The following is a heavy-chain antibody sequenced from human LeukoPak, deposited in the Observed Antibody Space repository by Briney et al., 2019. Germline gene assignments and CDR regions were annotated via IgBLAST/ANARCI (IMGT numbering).Heavy chain of an antibody. V-gene: IGHV4-59*01. CDR1: GGSISSYY. CDR2: IYYSGST. J-gene: IGHJ3*02. CDR3: ARVFTSSGYYTQDAFDI. Sequence: SETLSLTCTVSGGSISSYYWSWIRQPPGKGLEWIGYIYYSGSTNYNPSLKSRVTISVDTSKNQFSLKLSSVTAADTAVYYCARVFTSSGYYTQDAFDIWGQGTMVTVSS. D-gene: IGHD3-3*01.